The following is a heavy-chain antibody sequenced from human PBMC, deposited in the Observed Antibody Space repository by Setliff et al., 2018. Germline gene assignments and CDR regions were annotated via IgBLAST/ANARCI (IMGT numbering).Heavy chain of an antibody. Sequence: GGSLRLSCAASGFTFGDFAMTWVRQAPGKGLEWVSGIGGRGISTYYADSVKGRFAISRDNSKNTVYLQVNNLRAEDTAMYYCAKRRGWLDFDYWGQGILVTVSS. J-gene: IGHJ4*02. D-gene: IGHD6-19*01. V-gene: IGHV3-23*01. CDR3: AKRRGWLDFDY. CDR1: GFTFGDFA. CDR2: IGGRGIST.